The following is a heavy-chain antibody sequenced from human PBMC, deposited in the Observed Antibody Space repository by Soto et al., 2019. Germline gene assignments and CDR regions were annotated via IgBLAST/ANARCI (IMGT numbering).Heavy chain of an antibody. CDR3: ARVNYYASSGYWYAFDI. J-gene: IGHJ3*02. CDR1: GFTFSSYA. V-gene: IGHV3-30-3*01. D-gene: IGHD3-22*01. CDR2: ISYDGSNK. Sequence: GGSLRLSCAASGFTFSSYAMHWVRQAPGKGLEWVAVISYDGSNKYYADSVKGRFTISRDNSKNTLYLQMNSLRAEDTAVYYCARVNYYASSGYWYAFDIWGQGTMVTVSS.